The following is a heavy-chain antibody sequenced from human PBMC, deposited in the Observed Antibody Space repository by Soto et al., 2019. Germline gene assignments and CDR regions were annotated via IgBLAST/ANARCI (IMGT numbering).Heavy chain of an antibody. V-gene: IGHV6-1*01. CDR1: GDSVSSNSAA. J-gene: IGHJ6*02. CDR3: ARDFSESGIAARYYYYYYGMDV. Sequence: SQTLSLTCAISGDSVSSNSAAWNWIRQSPSRGLEWLGRTYYRSKWYNDYAVSVKSRITINPDTSKNQFSLQLNSVTPEDTAVYYCARDFSESGIAARYYYYYYGMDVWGQGTTVTVSS. CDR2: TYYRSKWYN. D-gene: IGHD6-6*01.